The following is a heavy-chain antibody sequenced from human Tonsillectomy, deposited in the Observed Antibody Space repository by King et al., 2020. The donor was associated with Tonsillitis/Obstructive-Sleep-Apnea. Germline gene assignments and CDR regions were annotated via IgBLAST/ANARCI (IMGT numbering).Heavy chain of an antibody. D-gene: IGHD3-3*01. Sequence: VQLVESGAEVKKPGASVKGSCKAAGYSFNSNHMHWVRQAPGQGLEWMGIINPSGGSTSYAQKLQARVIMTSDTSTSTVYMELSSLRSEDTAVYYCARDRSLSYDFWSGNLDYWGQGTLVTVSS. V-gene: IGHV1-46*02. CDR1: GYSFNSNH. J-gene: IGHJ4*02. CDR2: INPSGGST. CDR3: ARDRSLSYDFWSGNLDY.